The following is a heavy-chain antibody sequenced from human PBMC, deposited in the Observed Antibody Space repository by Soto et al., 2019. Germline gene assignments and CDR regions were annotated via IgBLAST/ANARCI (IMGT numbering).Heavy chain of an antibody. D-gene: IGHD6-13*01. CDR1: GYTFTSYG. CDR3: ERDRRGDIAAASI. J-gene: IGHJ4*02. CDR2: ISAYNGNT. Sequence: SVKVSCTASGYTFTSYGIIWVRQAPGQGLEWMGWISAYNGNTNYAQKLQGRVTMTTDTSTSTAYMELRSLRSDDTAVYYCERDRRGDIAAASIWGQGTLVTVSS. V-gene: IGHV1-18*04.